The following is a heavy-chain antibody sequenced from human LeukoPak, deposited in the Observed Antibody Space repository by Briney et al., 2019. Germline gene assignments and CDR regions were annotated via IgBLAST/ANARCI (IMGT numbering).Heavy chain of an antibody. V-gene: IGHV4-59*01. CDR3: ARVVEFQRQFDY. D-gene: IGHD6-25*01. J-gene: IGHJ4*02. Sequence: IRYIPYAGITNYNPSLKSRVSISRDTSKNEFSLKVTSVTAADTAVYYCARVVEFQRQFDYWGQGVLVAVSS. CDR2: IPYAGIT.